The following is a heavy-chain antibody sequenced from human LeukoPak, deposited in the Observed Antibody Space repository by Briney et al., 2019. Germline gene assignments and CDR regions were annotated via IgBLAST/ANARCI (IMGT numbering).Heavy chain of an antibody. CDR2: IIPIFGTA. V-gene: IGHV1-69*05. CDR1: GGTFSSYA. Sequence: SSVKVSCKASGGTFSSYAISWVRQAPGQGLEWMGGIIPIFGTANYAQKFQVRVTITTDESTSTAYMELSSLSSEDTVVYYCARGAARLDAFDIWGQGTMVTVS. CDR3: ARGAARLDAFDI. D-gene: IGHD6-6*01. J-gene: IGHJ3*02.